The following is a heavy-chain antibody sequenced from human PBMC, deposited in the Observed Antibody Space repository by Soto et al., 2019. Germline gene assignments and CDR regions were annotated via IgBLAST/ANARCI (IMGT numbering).Heavy chain of an antibody. CDR2: IYSSGTT. CDR1: GGSISSSSYY. J-gene: IGHJ4*02. CDR3: ARHCSWFSDFDY. Sequence: NPSETLSLTCTVSGGSISSSSYYWGWIRQPPGKGLEWIGSIYSSGTTYYNPSLKSRLTISVDTSKNQVSLKLSSVTAADAAVYYCARHCSWFSDFDYWGQGTLVTV. V-gene: IGHV4-39*01. D-gene: IGHD6-13*01.